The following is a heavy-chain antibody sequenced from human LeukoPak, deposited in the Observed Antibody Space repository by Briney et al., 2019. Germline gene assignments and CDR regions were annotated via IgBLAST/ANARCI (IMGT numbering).Heavy chain of an antibody. J-gene: IGHJ4*02. V-gene: IGHV3-48*03. CDR2: ITSSGTMV. D-gene: IGHD5-18*01. CDR3: ARRRGGYSYGDFDY. CDR1: GFSFSSFE. Sequence: GGSLRLSCAASGFSFSSFEMNWVRQAPVKGLEWLSYITSSGTMVYYADSVKGRFTISRDNAKNSLYLQMNSLRAEDTAIYYCARRRGGYSYGDFDYWGQGTLFTVSS.